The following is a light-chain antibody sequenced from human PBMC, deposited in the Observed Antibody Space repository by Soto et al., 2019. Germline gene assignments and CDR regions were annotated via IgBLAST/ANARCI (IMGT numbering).Light chain of an antibody. Sequence: EIVLTHSPGTLSFSPGERATLSVRASQSVSSYLAWYQQKRGQAPRLLIYDSSNRATGIPARFSGSGSGTDFSLIISSLEPEDFAVYYCQQRSNWPLTFGGGTKVDIK. CDR3: QQRSNWPLT. CDR2: DSS. V-gene: IGKV3-11*01. J-gene: IGKJ4*01. CDR1: QSVSSY.